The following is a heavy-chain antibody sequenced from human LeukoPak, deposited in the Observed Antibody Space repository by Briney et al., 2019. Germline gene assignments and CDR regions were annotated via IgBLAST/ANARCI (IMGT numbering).Heavy chain of an antibody. V-gene: IGHV3-21*01. CDR3: GILTLSPG. CDR1: GFNFNIYS. J-gene: IGHJ4*02. Sequence: GGSLRLSCATSGFNFNIYSMHWVRQAPGKGLEWVSSISTQNTYIHYGDSVKGRFIVSRDNAKHSLYLQMSSLRVDDTAVYYCGILTLSPGWGQGTLVTVSS. D-gene: IGHD2-8*01. CDR2: ISTQNTYI.